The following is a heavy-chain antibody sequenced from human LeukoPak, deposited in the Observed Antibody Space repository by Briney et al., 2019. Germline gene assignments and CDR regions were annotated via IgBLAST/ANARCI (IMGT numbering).Heavy chain of an antibody. CDR3: ARNWGLDY. V-gene: IGHV3-23*01. D-gene: IGHD7-27*01. CDR1: GFTFSIYA. CDR2: ISDTYDNT. Sequence: GRSLRLSCAASGFTFSIYAMTWVRQAPGKGLEWVSVISDTYDNTYYADSVKGRFTISRDNSKNTVYLQMNRLRAEDTAIYYCARNWGLDYWGQGTLVTVSS. J-gene: IGHJ4*02.